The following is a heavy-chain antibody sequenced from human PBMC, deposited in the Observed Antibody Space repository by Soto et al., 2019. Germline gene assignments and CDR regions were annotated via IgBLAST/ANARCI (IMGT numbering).Heavy chain of an antibody. CDR3: KTAFEH. CDR1: GITLSHFW. J-gene: IGHJ4*02. V-gene: IGHV3-74*01. Sequence: EVQLVESGGGSVQPGGSLRLSCPASGITLSHFWMHWVRQAPGKGLVWVARIDNDGSGTSYADFAKGRFTISKDDAKNTLYLQMNSLRAEDTALYYCKTAFEHWGRGTLVTVSS. CDR2: IDNDGSGT.